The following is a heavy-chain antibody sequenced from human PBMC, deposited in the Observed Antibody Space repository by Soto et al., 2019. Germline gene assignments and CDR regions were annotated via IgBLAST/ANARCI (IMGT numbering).Heavy chain of an antibody. CDR3: AKDRYGDDILTGYDYDAFDI. CDR2: IIPIFGTA. CDR1: GGTFSSYA. J-gene: IGHJ3*02. V-gene: IGHV1-69*13. D-gene: IGHD3-9*01. Sequence: SVKVSCKASGGTFSSYAISWVRQAPGQGLEWMGGIIPIFGTANYAQKFQGRVTITADESTSTAYMELSSLRSEDTAVYYCAKDRYGDDILTGYDYDAFDIWGQGTMVTVSS.